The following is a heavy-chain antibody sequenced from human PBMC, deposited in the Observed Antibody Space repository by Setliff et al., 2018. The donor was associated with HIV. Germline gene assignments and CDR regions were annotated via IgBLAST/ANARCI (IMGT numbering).Heavy chain of an antibody. J-gene: IGHJ4*02. CDR2: IYYSGST. V-gene: IGHV4-61*05. CDR1: GGSISSSTYY. Sequence: PSETLSLTCTVSGGSISSSTYYWGWIRQPPGKGLEWIGYIYYSGSTNYNPSLKSRVTISVDTSKNHFSLRLSSVTAADTAVYYCARVFTAGRREYYFDLWGQGTLVTVSS. D-gene: IGHD6-6*01. CDR3: ARVFTAGRREYYFDL.